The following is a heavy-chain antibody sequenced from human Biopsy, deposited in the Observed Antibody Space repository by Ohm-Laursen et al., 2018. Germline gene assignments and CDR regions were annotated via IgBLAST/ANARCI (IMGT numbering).Heavy chain of an antibody. J-gene: IGHJ4*02. D-gene: IGHD2-15*01. CDR2: IIPLIGLT. V-gene: IGHV1-69*04. Sequence: SEKVSCTADARSSSNFATNCVRLAPGHGIECMGMIIPLIGLTNYAQKFQGRVTITADKFTNTVYMELSSLRSDDTVVYFCARDCNGDNCGVDFWGQGTLVTVS. CDR3: ARDCNGDNCGVDF. CDR1: ARSSSNFA.